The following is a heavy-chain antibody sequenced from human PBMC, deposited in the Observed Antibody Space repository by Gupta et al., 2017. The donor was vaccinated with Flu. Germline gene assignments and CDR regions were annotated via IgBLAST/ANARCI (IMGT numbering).Heavy chain of an antibody. J-gene: IGHJ4*02. V-gene: IGHV4-59*01. CDR3: ARVTWFAELALDN. D-gene: IGHD3-10*01. CDR2: IYYSGGA. CDR1: GGSISSDY. Sequence: QLQLQESGPGLVKPSETLSLNCTVSGGSISSDYWSWIRQPPGKGLEWIGYIYYSGGANYNPPLKSRVTISVDTSRNHFSLKLSSVTAADTAVYFCARVTWFAELALDNWGQGTLVTVSS.